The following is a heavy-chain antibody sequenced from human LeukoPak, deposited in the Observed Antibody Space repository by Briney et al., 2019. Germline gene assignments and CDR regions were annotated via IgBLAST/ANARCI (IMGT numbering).Heavy chain of an antibody. J-gene: IGHJ4*02. D-gene: IGHD1-14*01. CDR1: GFTFSTYW. Sequence: GGSLRLSCAASGFTFSTYWMNWVRQAPGKGLEWVAHIKQDGSQEYYVDSVKGRFTISRDSSKNTLYLQMNNLRPEDTAVYYCAKLHNLNCDYWGLGTLVTVSS. V-gene: IGHV3-7*03. CDR3: AKLHNLNCDY. CDR2: IKQDGSQE.